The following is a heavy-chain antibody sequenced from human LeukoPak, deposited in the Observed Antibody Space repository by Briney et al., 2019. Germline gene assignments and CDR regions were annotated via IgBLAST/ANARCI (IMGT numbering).Heavy chain of an antibody. CDR3: AKDRMGYGSGRGFDY. CDR2: ISGSGGST. Sequence: GGSLRLSCAASGFTFSSYAMSWARQAPGKGLEWVSAISGSGGSTYYADSVKGRFTISRDNSKNTLYLQMNSLRAEDTAVYYCAKDRMGYGSGRGFDYWGQGTLVTVSS. D-gene: IGHD3-10*01. J-gene: IGHJ4*02. CDR1: GFTFSSYA. V-gene: IGHV3-23*01.